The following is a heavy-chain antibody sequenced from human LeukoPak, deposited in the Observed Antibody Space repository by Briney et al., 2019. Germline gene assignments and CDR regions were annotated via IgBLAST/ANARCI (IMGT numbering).Heavy chain of an antibody. J-gene: IGHJ5*02. CDR3: ARDSGVMAKGFDP. CDR1: GGSISGSPYY. Sequence: SETLSLTCTVSGGSISGSPYYWGWIRQPPGKGLEWIGSIYYSGSAYYNPSLKRRVTISVDTPKTQFSLKLTSVTAADTAVYYCARDSGVMAKGFDPWGQGTLVTVSS. D-gene: IGHD3-16*01. CDR2: IYYSGSA. V-gene: IGHV4-39*07.